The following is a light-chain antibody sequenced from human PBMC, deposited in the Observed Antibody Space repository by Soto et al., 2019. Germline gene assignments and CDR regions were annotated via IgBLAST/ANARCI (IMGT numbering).Light chain of an antibody. CDR2: GAS. J-gene: IGKJ1*01. Sequence: EIVMTQSPATLSVSPGERAALSCRASQSISSKLAWYQQKPGQGPRLLIYGASTRATGIPARFSGSGSGTDFTLTISSLQSEDFAVYYCHQYNGFPRTFGQGTKVEIK. CDR3: HQYNGFPRT. V-gene: IGKV3D-15*01. CDR1: QSISSK.